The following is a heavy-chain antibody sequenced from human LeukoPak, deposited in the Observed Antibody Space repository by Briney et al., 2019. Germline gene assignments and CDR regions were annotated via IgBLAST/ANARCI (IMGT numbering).Heavy chain of an antibody. CDR3: TSYRAEYFQH. V-gene: IGHV3-7*02. CDR1: GFTFSNYW. J-gene: IGHJ1*01. CDR2: IKEDGSRN. Sequence: GGSLRLSCAASGFTFSNYWMSWVRQAPGKGLEWVANIKEDGSRNHYVDSVKGRFTISRDNAKNSLYLQMNSLRAEGTAVYYCTSYRAEYFQHWGQGTLVTVSS.